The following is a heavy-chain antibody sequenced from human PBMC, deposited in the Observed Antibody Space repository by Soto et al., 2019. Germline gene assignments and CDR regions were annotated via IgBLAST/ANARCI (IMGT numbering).Heavy chain of an antibody. CDR1: GFTFISYT. D-gene: IGHD3-9*01. V-gene: IGHV3-21*01. CDR2: ITGGSDYI. Sequence: VQLVESGGGLVHCGGSLRLSCAASGFTFISYTMTWVRQAPGKGLWWVAFITGGSDYIYYADSAEGRFTSSRDDANNSLFLQTSSLRAEDTAVYYCTREHVVTIFRRGQRGSFDNWSQGTLVTVSS. J-gene: IGHJ4*02. CDR3: TREHVVTIFRRGQRGSFDN.